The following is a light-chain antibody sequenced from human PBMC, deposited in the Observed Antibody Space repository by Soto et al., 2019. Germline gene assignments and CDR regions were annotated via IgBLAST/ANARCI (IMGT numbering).Light chain of an antibody. CDR1: SSNIAANS. CDR2: DSD. CDR3: GAWENSLTVYV. Sequence: QSVLTQPPSVSAAPGQEDTISCSGSSSNIAANSVSWYQHLPGTAPKLLLYDSDRRPSGIPARFSGSKSGTSATLGITGLQTGDEADYYCGAWENSLTVYVFGSGTKVTVL. V-gene: IGLV1-51*01. J-gene: IGLJ1*01.